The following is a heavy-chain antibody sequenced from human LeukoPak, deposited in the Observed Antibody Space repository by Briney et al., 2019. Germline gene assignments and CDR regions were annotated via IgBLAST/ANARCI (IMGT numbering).Heavy chain of an antibody. J-gene: IGHJ4*02. V-gene: IGHV1-8*01. Sequence: ASLKDSCKASGYTFTSYDINWVRQATGQGLEWMGWMNPNSGNTGYAQKFQCRVTMTRNTSISTAYMELSSLRSEDTAVYYCARVDCSGGSCYSGFDYWGQGTLVTVSS. D-gene: IGHD2-15*01. CDR2: MNPNSGNT. CDR1: GYTFTSYD. CDR3: ARVDCSGGSCYSGFDY.